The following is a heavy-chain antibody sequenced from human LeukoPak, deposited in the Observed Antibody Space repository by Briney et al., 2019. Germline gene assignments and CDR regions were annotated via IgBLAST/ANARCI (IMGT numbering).Heavy chain of an antibody. V-gene: IGHV1-69*04. D-gene: IGHD3-22*01. CDR3: VGTITMIVVDPPDY. CDR2: IIPILGIA. Sequence: SVKVSCKASGYTFTSYDINWVRQAPGQGLEWMGRIIPILGIANYAQKFQGRVTITADKSTSTAYMELSSLRSEDTAVYYCVGTITMIVVDPPDYWGQGTLVTVSS. J-gene: IGHJ4*02. CDR1: GYTFTSYD.